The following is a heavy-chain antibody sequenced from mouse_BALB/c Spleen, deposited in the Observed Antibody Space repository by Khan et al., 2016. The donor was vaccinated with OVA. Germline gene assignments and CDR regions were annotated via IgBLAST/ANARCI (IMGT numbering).Heavy chain of an antibody. V-gene: IGHV5-6*01. CDR3: ARLAYYFDSEGFAY. CDR1: GFTFSTYG. CDR2: ISSGGAYT. J-gene: IGHJ3*01. D-gene: IGHD1-1*01. Sequence: EVELVESGGDLVKPGGSLKLSCAASGFTFSTYGMSWVRQTPDKRLEWVATISSGGAYTYYPDSVKGRFTISRDHAKNTLYLQMSSLKSEDTAIYFLARLAYYFDSEGFAYWGQGTLVTVSA.